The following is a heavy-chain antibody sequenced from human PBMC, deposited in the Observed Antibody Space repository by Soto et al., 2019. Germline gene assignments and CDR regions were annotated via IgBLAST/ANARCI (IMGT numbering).Heavy chain of an antibody. CDR1: GFTFRNYG. J-gene: IGHJ4*02. V-gene: IGHV3-33*01. D-gene: IGHD3-9*01. CDR2: IWYDGTNK. CDR3: ARDRESKDIVTEVEY. Sequence: QVHLVASGGGVVQPGKSLRLSCAASGFTFRNYGMHWVRQAPGKGLEWVALIWYDGTNKYYTDSVKGRLTISRDSSKNTVYLEMNSLSAEDTAMYYCARDRESKDIVTEVEYWGQGTLVTVSS.